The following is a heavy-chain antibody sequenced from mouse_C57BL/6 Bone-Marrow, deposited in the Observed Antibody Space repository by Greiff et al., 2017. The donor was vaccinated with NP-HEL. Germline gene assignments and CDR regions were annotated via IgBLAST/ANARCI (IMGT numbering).Heavy chain of an antibody. D-gene: IGHD2-10*02. CDR3: TTWYGNSWFAY. Sequence: VQLQQSGAELVRPGASVKLSCTASGFNIKDDYMHWVKQRPEQGLEWIGWIDPENGDTEYASKFQGKATITADTSSNTAYLQLSSLTAEDTAVYYCTTWYGNSWFAYWGQGTLVTVSA. CDR1: GFNIKDDY. V-gene: IGHV14-4*01. J-gene: IGHJ3*01. CDR2: IDPENGDT.